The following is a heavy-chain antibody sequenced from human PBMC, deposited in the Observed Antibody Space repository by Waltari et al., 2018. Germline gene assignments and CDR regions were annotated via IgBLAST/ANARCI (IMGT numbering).Heavy chain of an antibody. CDR2: IYYSGST. Sequence: QVQLQESGPGLVKPSETLSLTCTVSGGSISSYYWSWIRQPPGKGLEWIGYIYYSGSTNYNPSLKSRVTISVDTSKNQFSLKLSSVTAVDTAVYYCARVGRYFDWLGSTDWFDPWGQGTLVTVSS. V-gene: IGHV4-59*01. J-gene: IGHJ5*02. CDR3: ARVGRYFDWLGSTDWFDP. D-gene: IGHD3-9*01. CDR1: GGSISSYY.